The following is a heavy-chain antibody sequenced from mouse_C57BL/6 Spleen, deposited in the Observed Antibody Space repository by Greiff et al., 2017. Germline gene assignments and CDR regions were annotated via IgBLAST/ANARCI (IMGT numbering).Heavy chain of an antibody. J-gene: IGHJ3*01. V-gene: IGHV1-81*01. CDR1: GYTFTSYG. D-gene: IGHD2-4*01. CDR3: AIYYDYGFAY. Sequence: QVQLQQSGAELARPGASVKLSCKASGYTFTSYGISWVKQRTGQGLEWIGEIYPRSGTTYYNEKFKGKATLTADKSSSTAYMELRSLTSEDASVYFCAIYYDYGFAYWGQGTLVTVSA. CDR2: IYPRSGTT.